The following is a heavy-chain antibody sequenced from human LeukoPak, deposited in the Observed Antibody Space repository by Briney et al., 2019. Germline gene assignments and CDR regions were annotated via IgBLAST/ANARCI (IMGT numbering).Heavy chain of an antibody. CDR2: IYHSGST. V-gene: IGHV4-4*02. Sequence: EPSGTLSLTCAVSGVSISSSNWWSWVRQPPGKGLEWIGEIYHSGSTNYNPSLKSRVTISVDTSKNQFSLKLSSVTAADTAVYYCARGTLRYYDRRGWFDPWGQGTLVTVSS. CDR1: GVSISSSNW. CDR3: ARGTLRYYDRRGWFDP. J-gene: IGHJ5*02. D-gene: IGHD3-22*01.